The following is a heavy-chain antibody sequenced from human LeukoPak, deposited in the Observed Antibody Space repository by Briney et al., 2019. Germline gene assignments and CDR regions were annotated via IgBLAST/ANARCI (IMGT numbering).Heavy chain of an antibody. CDR2: ISYDGSNK. D-gene: IGHD3-22*01. J-gene: IGHJ4*02. V-gene: IGHV3-30*18. CDR3: AKEIQYYYDSSGYSYYFDY. CDR1: GFTFSSYG. Sequence: GGSLRLSCAASGFTFSSYGMHWVRQAPGKGLEWVAVISYDGSNKYYADSVKGRFTISRDNSKNTLYLQMNSLRAEDTAVYYCAKEIQYYYDSSGYSYYFDYWGQGTLVTVSS.